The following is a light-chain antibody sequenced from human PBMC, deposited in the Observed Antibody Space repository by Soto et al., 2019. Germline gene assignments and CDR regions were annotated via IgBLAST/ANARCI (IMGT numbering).Light chain of an antibody. Sequence: DIQMTQSPSSLSASIEDRVTITCRASQGIRNDSGWYQQKPGKAPKRLIYAASSLQSCVPSRFSGSRSGTEFTPTVRCLQPEDFATYYCLQQLIYPIAFGQGTRLEIK. CDR2: AAS. V-gene: IGKV1-17*01. CDR3: LQQLIYPIA. J-gene: IGKJ5*01. CDR1: QGIRND.